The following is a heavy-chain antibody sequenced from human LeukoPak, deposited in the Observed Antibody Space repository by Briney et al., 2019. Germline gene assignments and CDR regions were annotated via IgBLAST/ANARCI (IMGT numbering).Heavy chain of an antibody. V-gene: IGHV1-18*01. D-gene: IGHD3-3*01. CDR2: ISAYNDNT. J-gene: IGHJ4*02. Sequence: ASVKVSCKASGYTFTSYGISWVRQAPGQGLEWMGWISAYNDNTNYAQKLQGRVTMTTDTSTSTAYMELRSLRSDDTAVYYCARDRHYDFWSGYPDFDYWGQGTLVTVSS. CDR3: ARDRHYDFWSGYPDFDY. CDR1: GYTFTSYG.